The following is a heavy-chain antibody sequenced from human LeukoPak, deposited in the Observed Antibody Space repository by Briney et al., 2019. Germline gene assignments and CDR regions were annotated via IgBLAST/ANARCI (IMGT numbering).Heavy chain of an antibody. V-gene: IGHV4-59*01. CDR3: ARDADYYGMDV. CDR2: IYYSGST. Sequence: SETLSLTCTVSGGSISSYYWSWIRQPPGKGLEWIGYIYYSGSTNYNPSLKSRVTIPVDTSKNQFSLKLSSVTAADTAVYYCARDADYYGMDVWGQGTTVTVSS. J-gene: IGHJ6*02. CDR1: GGSISSYY.